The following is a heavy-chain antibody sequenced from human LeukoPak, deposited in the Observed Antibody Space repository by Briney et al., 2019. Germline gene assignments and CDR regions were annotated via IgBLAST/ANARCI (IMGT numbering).Heavy chain of an antibody. Sequence: PGGSLRLSCAASGFTFDDYGMSWVRQAPGKGLEWVAFIRYDGSNKYYADSVKGRFTISRDNSKNTLYLQMNSLRAEDTAVYYCAKDTLRYCSSTSCGWCGYWGQGTLVTVSS. J-gene: IGHJ4*02. CDR1: GFTFDDYG. D-gene: IGHD2-2*01. CDR3: AKDTLRYCSSTSCGWCGY. CDR2: IRYDGSNK. V-gene: IGHV3-30*02.